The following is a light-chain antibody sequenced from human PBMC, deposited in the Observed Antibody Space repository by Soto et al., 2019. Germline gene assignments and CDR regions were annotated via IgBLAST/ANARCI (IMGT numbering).Light chain of an antibody. CDR1: QGINIW. J-gene: IGKJ4*01. Sequence: DIQMTQSPSTLSASVGDRVTITCRASQGINIWLAWYQQKPGKAPKSLISKASNLESGVPSRFSGSGSGTEFTLTISSLQPDDFASYYCQQYYSFPLTFGGGTKVEIK. V-gene: IGKV1-5*03. CDR2: KAS. CDR3: QQYYSFPLT.